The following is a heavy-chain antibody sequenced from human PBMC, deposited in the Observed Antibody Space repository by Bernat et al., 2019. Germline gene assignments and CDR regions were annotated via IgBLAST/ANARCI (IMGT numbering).Heavy chain of an antibody. CDR3: ARGENCVWGSYRSPRGYNWFDP. V-gene: IGHV4-38-2*01. Sequence: QVQLQESGPGLVKPSETLSLTCAVSGYSISSGYYWGWIRQPPGKGLEWIGSIYHSGRTYYNPSLKSRVTISVDTSKNQFCRRLSSVTAADTAVYYCARGENCVWGSYRSPRGYNWFDPWGQGTLVTVSS. J-gene: IGHJ5*02. CDR2: IYHSGRT. CDR1: GYSISSGYY. D-gene: IGHD3-16*02.